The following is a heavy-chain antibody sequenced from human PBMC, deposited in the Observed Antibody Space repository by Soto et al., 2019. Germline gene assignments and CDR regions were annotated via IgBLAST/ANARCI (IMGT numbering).Heavy chain of an antibody. D-gene: IGHD4-4*01. CDR2: IDPSDSQT. Sequence: GESLKISCKGSGYSFAGYWITWVRQKPGKGLEWMGRIDPSDSQTYYSPSFQGQVTISADKSISTAYLQWSSLKASDTAMYYCARFMTTEENYYYGMDVWGQGTTVTVSS. CDR3: ARFMTTEENYYYGMDV. J-gene: IGHJ6*02. CDR1: GYSFAGYW. V-gene: IGHV5-10-1*04.